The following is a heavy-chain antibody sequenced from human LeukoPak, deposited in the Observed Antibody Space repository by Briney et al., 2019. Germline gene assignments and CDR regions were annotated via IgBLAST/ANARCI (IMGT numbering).Heavy chain of an antibody. CDR1: GGSISSGGYY. Sequence: PSETLSLTCTVSGGSISSGGYYWGWIRQHPGKGLEWIGYIYYSGSTYYNPSLKSRVTISVDTSKNQFSLKLSSVTAADTAVYYCARDQGTTGYYYGMDVWGQGTTVTVSS. J-gene: IGHJ6*02. V-gene: IGHV4-31*03. D-gene: IGHD4-17*01. CDR3: ARDQGTTGYYYGMDV. CDR2: IYYSGST.